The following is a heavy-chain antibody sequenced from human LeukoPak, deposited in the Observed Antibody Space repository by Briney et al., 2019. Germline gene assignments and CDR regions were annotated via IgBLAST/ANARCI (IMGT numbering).Heavy chain of an antibody. D-gene: IGHD3-22*01. J-gene: IGHJ3*02. CDR2: INEDGSEK. CDR1: GFTFSRYW. Sequence: GGSLRLSCAASGFTFSRYWMSWVRQAPGEGLEWVANINEDGSEKNYVDSVKGRFTISRDNAKNSLYLEMNSLTAEDTAVYYCANHYDSSGYYALDMWGQGTMVTVSP. V-gene: IGHV3-7*01. CDR3: ANHYDSSGYYALDM.